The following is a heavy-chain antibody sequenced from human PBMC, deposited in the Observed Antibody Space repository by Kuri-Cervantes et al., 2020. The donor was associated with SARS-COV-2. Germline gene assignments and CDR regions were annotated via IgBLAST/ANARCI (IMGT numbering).Heavy chain of an antibody. CDR2: ISSSTSYI. D-gene: IGHD5-18*01. CDR1: GFTFSSYS. J-gene: IGHJ3*02. V-gene: IGHV3-21*01. Sequence: GESLKISFAASGFTFSSYSINWVRQAPGKGLEWVSSISSSTSYIYYEDSVKGRSTISRDNAKNSLYLQMNSLRAEDTAVYYCARGFSGYSYGDAFDIWGQGTMVTVSS. CDR3: ARGFSGYSYGDAFDI.